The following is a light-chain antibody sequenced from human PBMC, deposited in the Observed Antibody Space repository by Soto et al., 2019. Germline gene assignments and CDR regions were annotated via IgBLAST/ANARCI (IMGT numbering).Light chain of an antibody. V-gene: IGKV3-15*01. CDR1: QSVSSY. CDR3: QQYNNRLWT. CDR2: YAS. J-gene: IGKJ1*01. Sequence: EIVLPQSPATLSLSPGESATLSCRASQSVSSYLAWYQQKPGQAPRLLIYYASTRDTGVPARFSGSGSGTDFTLTISSLQSEDFAVYYCQQYNNRLWTFGQGTKVDIK.